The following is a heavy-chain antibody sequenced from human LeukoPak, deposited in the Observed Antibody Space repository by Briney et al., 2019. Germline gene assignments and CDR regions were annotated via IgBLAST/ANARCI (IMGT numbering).Heavy chain of an antibody. D-gene: IGHD1-26*01. Sequence: GGSLRLSCAASGFTFSSYSMNWVRQAPGKGPEWVSYISSSSSTIYYADSVKGRFTISRDNAKNSLYLQMNSLRAEDTAVYYCARDDPTGSYYVGFDYWGQGTLVTVSS. CDR2: ISSSSSTI. CDR3: ARDDPTGSYYVGFDY. J-gene: IGHJ4*02. CDR1: GFTFSSYS. V-gene: IGHV3-48*01.